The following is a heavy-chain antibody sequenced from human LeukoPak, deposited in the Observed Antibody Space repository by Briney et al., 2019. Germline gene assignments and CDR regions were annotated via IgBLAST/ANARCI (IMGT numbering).Heavy chain of an antibody. CDR1: GFTFSSYS. V-gene: IGHV3-48*04. Sequence: GSLRLSCAASGFTFSSYSMNWVRQAPGKGLEWVSYIISSGSTMYYADSVKGRFTISRDNAKNSLFLQVNSLRAEDTAVYYCARSGSGYLDYWGQGTLVTVSS. J-gene: IGHJ4*02. CDR2: IISSGSTM. CDR3: ARSGSGYLDY. D-gene: IGHD6-19*01.